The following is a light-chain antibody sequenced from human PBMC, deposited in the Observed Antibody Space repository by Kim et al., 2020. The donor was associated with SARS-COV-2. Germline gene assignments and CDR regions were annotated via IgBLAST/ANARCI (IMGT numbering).Light chain of an antibody. Sequence: KRISMPGTRRSGSIGSNDVRWYQQRRGSAPGTVIYEDNQGPSGVPDRFAGSIDSSSNSASLIISGLRAEDEADYYCQSYDTTTHWVFGGGTQLTVL. CDR3: QSYDTTTHWV. CDR1: SGSIGSND. V-gene: IGLV6-57*03. J-gene: IGLJ3*02. CDR2: EDN.